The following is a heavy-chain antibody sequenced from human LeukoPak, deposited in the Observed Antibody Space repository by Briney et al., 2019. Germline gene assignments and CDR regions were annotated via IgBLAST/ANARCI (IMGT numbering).Heavy chain of an antibody. D-gene: IGHD5-12*01. Sequence: SETLSLTCTVSGGPIGSYYWSWIRQPPGKGLEWIGYIYYSGSTNYNPSLKSRVTISVDTSKNQFSLKLSSVTAADTAAYYCARVDMGGYDVGVYYFDYWGQGTLVTVSS. CDR2: IYYSGST. CDR1: GGPIGSYY. J-gene: IGHJ4*02. CDR3: ARVDMGGYDVGVYYFDY. V-gene: IGHV4-59*01.